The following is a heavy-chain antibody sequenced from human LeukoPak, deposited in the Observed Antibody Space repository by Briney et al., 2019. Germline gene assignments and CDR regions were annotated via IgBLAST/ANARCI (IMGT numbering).Heavy chain of an antibody. J-gene: IGHJ4*02. CDR2: IYPGDSDT. CDR3: ASGPAYDILTGYLQYYSDY. V-gene: IGHV5-51*01. D-gene: IGHD3-9*01. CDR1: GYSFTSYW. Sequence: GESLKISCKGSGYSFTSYWIGWVRQMPGKGPEWMGIIYPGDSDTRYSPSFQGQVTISADKSISTAYLQWSSLKASDTAMYYCASGPAYDILTGYLQYYSDYWGQGTLVTVSS.